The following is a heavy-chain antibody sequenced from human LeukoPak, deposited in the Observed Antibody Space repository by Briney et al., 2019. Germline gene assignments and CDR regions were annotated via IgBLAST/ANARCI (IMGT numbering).Heavy chain of an antibody. D-gene: IGHD1-26*01. CDR1: GYTFTSYG. Sequence: ASVKVSCKASGYTFTSYGISWVRQAPGQGLEWMGWISAYNGNTNYAQKLQGRVTMTTDTSTSTAYMELRSLRSDDTAVYYCAREVDSGSYYNWFDPWGQGTLVTVSS. J-gene: IGHJ5*02. CDR3: AREVDSGSYYNWFDP. CDR2: ISAYNGNT. V-gene: IGHV1-18*01.